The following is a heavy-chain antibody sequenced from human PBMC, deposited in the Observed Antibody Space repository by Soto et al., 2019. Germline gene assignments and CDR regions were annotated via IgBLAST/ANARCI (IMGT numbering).Heavy chain of an antibody. D-gene: IGHD5-12*01. V-gene: IGHV3-23*01. J-gene: IGHJ6*04. Sequence: GGSLRLSCEGSGFTVSSHAMTWIRQAPGKGPEWVSTITADGGTYYADSVKGRFAMSRDTSESTLYLQMNSLGAEDTAAYYFVITRRDGYNNNYDYYGMDVWGKGTTVTVSS. CDR1: GFTVSSHA. CDR2: ITADGGT. CDR3: VITRRDGYNNNYDYYGMDV.